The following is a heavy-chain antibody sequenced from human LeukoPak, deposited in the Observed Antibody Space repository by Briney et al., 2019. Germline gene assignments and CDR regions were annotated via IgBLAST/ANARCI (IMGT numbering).Heavy chain of an antibody. J-gene: IGHJ4*01. CDR2: IGASDGYT. CDR1: GFTLSSYA. D-gene: IGHD2-15*01. CDR3: ARAPVVSCRGAFCYPLDY. V-gene: IGHV3-23*01. Sequence: TGGSLRLSCAASGFTLSSYAMSWVRQSPEKGLEWVSAIGASDGYTYHADSVKGRFTMSRDISRNTVYLQMNSLRVDDTAVYFCARAPVVSCRGAFCYPLDYWGHGILITVSS.